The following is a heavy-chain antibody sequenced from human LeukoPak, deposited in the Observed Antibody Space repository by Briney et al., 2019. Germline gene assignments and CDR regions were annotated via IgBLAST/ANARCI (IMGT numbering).Heavy chain of an antibody. D-gene: IGHD2-2*01. V-gene: IGHV4-34*01. J-gene: IGHJ5*02. CDR3: ARRRYCSSTSCYGDWFDP. CDR1: GGSFSGYY. Sequence: SETLSLTCADYGGSFSGYYWSWIRQPPGKGLEWIGEINHSGSTNYNPSLKSRVTISVDTSKNQFSLKLSSVTAADTALYYCARRRYCSSTSCYGDWFDPWGQGTLVTVSS. CDR2: INHSGST.